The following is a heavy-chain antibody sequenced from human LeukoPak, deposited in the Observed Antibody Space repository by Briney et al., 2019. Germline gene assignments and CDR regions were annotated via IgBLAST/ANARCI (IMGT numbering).Heavy chain of an antibody. V-gene: IGHV3-73*01. J-gene: IGHJ4*02. CDR1: GFTFSGSA. CDR2: IRSKANSYAT. CDR3: TRVLTVTLDLWDY. D-gene: IGHD4-17*01. Sequence: PGGSLRLSCAASGFTFSGSAMHWVRQASGKGLEWVGRIRSKANSYATAYAASVKGRFTISRDDSKNTAYLQMNSLKTEDTAVYYCTRVLTVTLDLWDYWGQGTLVTVSS.